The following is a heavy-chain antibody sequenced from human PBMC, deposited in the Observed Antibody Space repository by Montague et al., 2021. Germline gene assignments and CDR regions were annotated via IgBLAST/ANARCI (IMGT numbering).Heavy chain of an antibody. J-gene: IGHJ5*02. CDR2: ISTDGSST. CDR3: TKDQDDYGDYVDWVDT. V-gene: IGHV3-74*01. Sequence: SLRLSCAASGFTFSSYWMHWVRQAPGKGLVWVSRISTDGSSTTYADSVKGRFTTSRDNAKNMLYLQMNSLRAEDTAVYYCTKDQDDYGDYVDWVDTWGQGALVTVSS. CDR1: GFTFSSYW. D-gene: IGHD4-17*01.